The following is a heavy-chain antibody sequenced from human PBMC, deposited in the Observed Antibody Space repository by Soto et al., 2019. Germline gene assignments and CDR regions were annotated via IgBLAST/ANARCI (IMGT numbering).Heavy chain of an antibody. CDR1: GGSIKTDDYY. D-gene: IGHD3-10*01. CDR2: IYYSGST. J-gene: IGHJ4*02. V-gene: IGHV4-30-4*01. CDR3: ARSTGRY. Sequence: QVQLQESGPGLVKPSQTLSLTCTVSGGSIKTDDYYWTWIRQTPGKGLEWIGYIYYSGSTYYNPSLTSRVSISIDTSKNQFSLNLRSVTAADTAIYYCARSTGRYWGQGTRVTVSS.